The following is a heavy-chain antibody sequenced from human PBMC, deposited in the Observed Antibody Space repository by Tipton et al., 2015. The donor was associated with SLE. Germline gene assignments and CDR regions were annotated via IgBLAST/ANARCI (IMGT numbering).Heavy chain of an antibody. J-gene: IGHJ4*02. CDR1: GFTFSSYP. Sequence: SLRLSCTTSGFTFSSYPMIWVRQAPGKGLESVSYINSAGSVVHYADSVKGRFTISRDNAENSLSLQMGSLRAEDTALYYCARVVPTVTGADYWGQGTLVTVSS. V-gene: IGHV3-48*01. CDR2: INSAGSVV. D-gene: IGHD4-17*01. CDR3: ARVVPTVTGADY.